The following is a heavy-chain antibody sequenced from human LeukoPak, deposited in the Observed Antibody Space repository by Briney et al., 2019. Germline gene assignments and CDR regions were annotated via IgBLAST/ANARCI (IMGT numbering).Heavy chain of an antibody. CDR2: IWYDGSNK. J-gene: IGHJ4*02. Sequence: GGSLRLSCAASGFTLSSYGMHWVRQAPGKGLEWVAVIWYDGSNKYYADSVKGRFTISRDNSKNTLYLQMNSLRAEDTAVYYCARDAGILTGYKDYWGQGTLVTVSS. D-gene: IGHD3-9*01. CDR3: ARDAGILTGYKDY. V-gene: IGHV3-33*01. CDR1: GFTLSSYG.